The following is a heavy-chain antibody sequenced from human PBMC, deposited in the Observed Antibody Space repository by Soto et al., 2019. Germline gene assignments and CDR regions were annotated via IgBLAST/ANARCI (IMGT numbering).Heavy chain of an antibody. CDR2: ISAYNGNT. J-gene: IGHJ4*02. CDR1: GYTFTSYG. CDR3: ARGVGWEPLDY. D-gene: IGHD1-26*01. V-gene: IGHV1-18*01. Sequence: QVQLVQSGAEVKKPGASVKVSCKASGYTFTSYGISWVRQAPGQGLEWMGWISAYNGNTNYAQKLEGRVTMTTDRSTSTADMDLRSLRSDETAVYYCARGVGWEPLDYWGQGTLGTVSS.